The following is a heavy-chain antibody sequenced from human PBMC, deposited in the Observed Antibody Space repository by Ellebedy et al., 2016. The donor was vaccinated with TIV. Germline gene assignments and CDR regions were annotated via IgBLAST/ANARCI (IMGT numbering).Heavy chain of an antibody. CDR3: ARDWGDDYGDYDAFDI. CDR1: GYTFTGYY. D-gene: IGHD4-17*01. CDR2: INPNSGGT. Sequence: ASVKVSCXASGYTFTGYYMHWVRQAPGQGLEWMGWINPNSGGTNYAQKFQGRVTMTRDTSISTAYMELSRLRSDDTAVYYCARDWGDDYGDYDAFDIWGQGTMVTVSS. J-gene: IGHJ3*02. V-gene: IGHV1-2*02.